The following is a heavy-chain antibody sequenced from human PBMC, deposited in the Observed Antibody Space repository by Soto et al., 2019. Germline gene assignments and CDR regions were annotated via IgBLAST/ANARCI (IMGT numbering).Heavy chain of an antibody. J-gene: IGHJ4*02. Sequence: EVQLVVSGGGLVQPGGSLTLSCEASGFTASSSAMCWVRRAPGKGLEWVSRINGDESVGTATTYYAESLKGRVTISRYHFKTTLYLQLNSLSPEDTAVYFCAKAGRDVTYYFDYWGQGALVTVSS. CDR2: INGDESVGTATT. CDR3: AKAGRDVTYYFDY. V-gene: IGHV3-23*04. CDR1: GFTASSSA. D-gene: IGHD2-21*02.